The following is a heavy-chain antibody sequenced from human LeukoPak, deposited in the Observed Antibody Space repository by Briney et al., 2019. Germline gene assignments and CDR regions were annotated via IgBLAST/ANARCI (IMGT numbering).Heavy chain of an antibody. Sequence: ASVKVSCKASGYTFTSYAMNWVRQAPGQGLEWMGWINTNTGNPTYAQGFTGRFVFSLDTSVSTAYLQISSLKAEDTAVYYCARSSGLPLGSGLVLGVYYYYYMDVWGKGTTVTVSS. D-gene: IGHD3-10*01. CDR2: INTNTGNP. V-gene: IGHV7-4-1*02. J-gene: IGHJ6*03. CDR3: ARSSGLPLGSGLVLGVYYYYYMDV. CDR1: GYTFTSYA.